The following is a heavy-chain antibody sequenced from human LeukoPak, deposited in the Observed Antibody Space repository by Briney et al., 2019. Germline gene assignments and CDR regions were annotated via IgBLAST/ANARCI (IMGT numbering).Heavy chain of an antibody. CDR2: ISWDGGST. D-gene: IGHD3-10*01. V-gene: IGHV3-43*01. CDR3: AKSTDNIVIGGFGELLSYYYYYMDV. Sequence: PGGSLRLSCAASGFTFDDYTMHWVRQAPGKGLEWVSLISWDGGSTYYADSVKGRFTISRDNSKNTLYLQMNSLRAEDTAVYYCAKSTDNIVIGGFGELLSYYYYYMDVWGKGTTVTISS. J-gene: IGHJ6*03. CDR1: GFTFDDYT.